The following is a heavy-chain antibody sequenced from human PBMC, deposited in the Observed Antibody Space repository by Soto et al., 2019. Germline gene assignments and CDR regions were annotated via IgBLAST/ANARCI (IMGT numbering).Heavy chain of an antibody. Sequence: GRSLRLSCAASGFTFSTCWMMWVRQAPGKGLEWVANINQDGSERYYVDSVKGRFTISRDNAKNSLYLQMNSLRAEDTAVYYCVKDNRGSYWGQGTLVTVSS. CDR2: INQDGSER. CDR1: GFTFSTCW. V-gene: IGHV3-7*01. D-gene: IGHD3-10*01. CDR3: VKDNRGSY. J-gene: IGHJ4*02.